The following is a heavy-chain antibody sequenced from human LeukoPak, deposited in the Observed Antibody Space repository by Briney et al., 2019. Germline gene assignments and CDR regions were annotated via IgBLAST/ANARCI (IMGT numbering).Heavy chain of an antibody. D-gene: IGHD5-24*01. Sequence: GGSLRLSCAASGFIFSSYSMSWVRQAPGKGLEWVSYINGPSDTIYYAGSVKGRFSISRDNAKYSVYLQMSSLRAEDTVVYYCTTYGRDGYRGYFWGQGALVTVSS. CDR1: GFIFSSYS. J-gene: IGHJ4*02. CDR2: INGPSDTI. V-gene: IGHV3-48*04. CDR3: TTYGRDGYRGYF.